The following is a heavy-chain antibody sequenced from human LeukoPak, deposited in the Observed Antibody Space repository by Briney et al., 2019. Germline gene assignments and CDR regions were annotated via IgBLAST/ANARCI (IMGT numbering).Heavy chain of an antibody. V-gene: IGHV4-59*11. Sequence: SETLSLTCSVSGSSISRHYWTWIRQPPGKGLEWIGYTHFSGSSNYNPSLKSRATTSLDRAKNQISLTLTSVTAADTAVYFCARAKAAGSYDFWGQGTLVIVSS. D-gene: IGHD6-13*01. CDR1: GSSISRHY. CDR3: ARAKAAGSYDF. CDR2: THFSGSS. J-gene: IGHJ4*02.